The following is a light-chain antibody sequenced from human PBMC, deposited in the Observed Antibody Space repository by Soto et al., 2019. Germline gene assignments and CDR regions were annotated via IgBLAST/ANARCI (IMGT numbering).Light chain of an antibody. CDR2: EGG. CDR3: CSFALRSTLM. Sequence: QSGLNQPASVSGAPRQSNTLSRTWTSRGVGNYNLVSWYQQYPGKAPKLMIYEGGKRPSGVSNRFSGSKSGNTASLTISGLQAEDEADYYCCSFALRSTLMFGGGTKLTVL. V-gene: IGLV2-23*01. CDR1: SRGVGNYNL. J-gene: IGLJ3*02.